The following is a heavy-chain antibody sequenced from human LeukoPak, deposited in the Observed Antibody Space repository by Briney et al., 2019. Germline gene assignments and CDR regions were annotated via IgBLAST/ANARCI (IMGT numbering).Heavy chain of an antibody. CDR1: GYSISSGYY. V-gene: IGHV4-38-2*02. D-gene: IGHD3-10*01. CDR3: ARAGSITPVRGVLYDYYYMDV. J-gene: IGHJ6*03. Sequence: SETLSLTCTVSGYSISSGYYWGWIRQPPGKGLEWIGSIYHSGSTYYNPSLKSRVTISVDTSKNQFSLKLSSVTAADTAVYYCARAGSITPVRGVLYDYYYMDVWGKGTTVTVSS. CDR2: IYHSGST.